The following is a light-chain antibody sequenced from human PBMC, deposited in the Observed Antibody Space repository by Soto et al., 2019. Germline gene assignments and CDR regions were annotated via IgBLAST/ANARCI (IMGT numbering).Light chain of an antibody. CDR3: QPFGNSPQT. CDR1: QNVKSNS. Sequence: EIVLTQSPGTLSLSPGERATLSCRASQNVKSNSLGWYQQKPGQAPRLLIYGTTNRATGIPDRFSGSGSGTDFTLIISRLEPEAFAVYYCQPFGNSPQTFGQGTKLEIK. J-gene: IGKJ2*01. V-gene: IGKV3-20*01. CDR2: GTT.